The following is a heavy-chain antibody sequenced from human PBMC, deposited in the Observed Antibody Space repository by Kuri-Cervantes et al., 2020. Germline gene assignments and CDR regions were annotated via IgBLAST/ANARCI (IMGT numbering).Heavy chain of an antibody. V-gene: IGHV3-74*01. J-gene: IGHJ6*03. CDR2: INSDGSST. D-gene: IGHD6-6*01. CDR3: ARDVRLGGIMDV. Sequence: GESLKISCAASGFTFSSYWMRWVRQAPGKGLVWVSHINSDGSSTSYADSVKGRFTISRDNAKNTLYLQMNSLRAEDTAVYYCARDVRLGGIMDVWGKGTTVTVSS. CDR1: GFTFSSYW.